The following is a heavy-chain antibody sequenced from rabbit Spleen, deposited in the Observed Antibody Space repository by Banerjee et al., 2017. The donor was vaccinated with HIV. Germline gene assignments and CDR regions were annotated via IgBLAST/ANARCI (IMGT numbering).Heavy chain of an antibody. CDR1: GFSFNSGYD. Sequence: QEQLVESGGGLVKPGASLTLTCTASGFSFNSGYDMCWVRQAPGKGLEWIACIYAGSSGFTYHASWAKGRFTISKTSSTTMTLQMTSLAVADTATYFCARDTGSSFSTYGMDLWGPGTLVTVS. D-gene: IGHD8-1*01. CDR3: ARDTGSSFSTYGMDL. V-gene: IGHV1S45*01. J-gene: IGHJ6*01. CDR2: IYAGSSGFT.